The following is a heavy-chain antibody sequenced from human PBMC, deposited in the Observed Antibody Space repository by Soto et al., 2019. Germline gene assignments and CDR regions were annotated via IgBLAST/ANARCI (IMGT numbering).Heavy chain of an antibody. D-gene: IGHD6-13*01. J-gene: IGHJ5*02. Sequence: SQTLSLTCAISGASVSSNSAAWNWIRQSPSRGLEWLGRTYYRSKWYNDYAVSVKSRITITPDTSKNQFSLPLNSVTPEDTAVYYWARDRGIAALGWFDPWGQGTLVTVS. CDR2: TYYRSKWYN. CDR1: GASVSSNSAA. V-gene: IGHV6-1*01. CDR3: ARDRGIAALGWFDP.